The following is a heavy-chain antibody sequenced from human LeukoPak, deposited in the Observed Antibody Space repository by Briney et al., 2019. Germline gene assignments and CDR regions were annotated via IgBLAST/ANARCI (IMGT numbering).Heavy chain of an antibody. D-gene: IGHD3-16*01. J-gene: IGHJ4*02. Sequence: GASVKVSCKASGYTFTSYAMNWVRQAPGQGLEWMGWINTNTGNPTYAQGFTGRFVFSLDTSVSTAYLQISSLKAEDTAVYYCARSYDYVWGSYSPTCDYWGQGTLVTVSS. CDR1: GYTFTSYA. V-gene: IGHV7-4-1*02. CDR2: INTNTGNP. CDR3: ARSYDYVWGSYSPTCDY.